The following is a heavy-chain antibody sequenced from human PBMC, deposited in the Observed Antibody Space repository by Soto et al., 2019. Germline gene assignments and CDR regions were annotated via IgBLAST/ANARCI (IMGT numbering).Heavy chain of an antibody. D-gene: IGHD3-16*01. V-gene: IGHV4-39*01. J-gene: IGHJ4*02. Sequence: TSETLSLTYTVSGGSISSSSYYWGWIRQPPGKGLEWIGSFYYSGSTYYNPSLKSRVTISVDTSKNQFSLKLSSVTAADTAVYYCARNYGYEVFDYWGQGTLVTVSS. CDR3: ARNYGYEVFDY. CDR2: FYYSGST. CDR1: GGSISSSSYY.